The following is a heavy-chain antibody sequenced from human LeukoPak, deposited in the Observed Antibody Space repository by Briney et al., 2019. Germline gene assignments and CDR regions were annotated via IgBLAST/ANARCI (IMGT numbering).Heavy chain of an antibody. CDR3: ATPRILTGYYAFDI. J-gene: IGHJ3*02. CDR1: GGTFSSYA. V-gene: IGHV1-69*13. Sequence: SVKVSCKASGGTFSSYAISWVRQAPGQGLEWMGGIIPIFGTANYAQKFQGRVTITADESTSTAYMELSSLRSEDTAVYYCATPRILTGYYAFDIWGQGTMVTVSS. D-gene: IGHD3-9*01. CDR2: IIPIFGTA.